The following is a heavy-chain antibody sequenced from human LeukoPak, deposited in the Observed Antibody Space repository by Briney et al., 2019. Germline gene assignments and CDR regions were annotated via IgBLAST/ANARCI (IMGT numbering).Heavy chain of an antibody. CDR1: GFTFSNYS. CDR3: ARDGHSSGWYRPH. Sequence: GGSLRLSCAASGFTFSNYSMNWVRQAPGKGLEWISYIGSSSSPIYYADSVKGRFTISRDNARNSLYLQMNSLRDEDTAVYYCARDGHSSGWYRPHWGQGTLVTVSS. V-gene: IGHV3-48*02. J-gene: IGHJ4*02. CDR2: IGSSSSPI. D-gene: IGHD6-19*01.